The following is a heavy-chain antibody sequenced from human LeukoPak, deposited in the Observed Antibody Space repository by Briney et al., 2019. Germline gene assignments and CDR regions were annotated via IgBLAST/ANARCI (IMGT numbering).Heavy chain of an antibody. CDR1: GLTASSNY. D-gene: IGHD6-13*01. V-gene: IGHV3-53*01. Sequence: GGSLRLSCAASGLTASSNYMSWVRQAPGKGLEWVSIIYSGGTTYYADSVQGRFTISRDNSENTLYLQLNSLRAEDTAVYYCARGGYSSSYYFDYWGQGTLVTVSS. CDR2: IYSGGTT. J-gene: IGHJ4*02. CDR3: ARGGYSSSYYFDY.